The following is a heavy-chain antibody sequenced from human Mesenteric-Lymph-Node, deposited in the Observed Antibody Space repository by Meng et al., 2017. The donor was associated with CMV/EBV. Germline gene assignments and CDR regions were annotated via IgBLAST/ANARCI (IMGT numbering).Heavy chain of an antibody. V-gene: IGHV3-20*04. CDR3: ARDVNWGEGY. CDR1: GFTFSSYS. J-gene: IGHJ4*02. CDR2: INRNGGST. D-gene: IGHD7-27*01. Sequence: LSLTCAASGFTFSSYSMNWVRQAPGKGLEWVSGINRNGGSTDYAESVKGRFTISRDNAKKSLYLQMNSLKAEDTALYYCARDVNWGEGYWGQGTLVTVSS.